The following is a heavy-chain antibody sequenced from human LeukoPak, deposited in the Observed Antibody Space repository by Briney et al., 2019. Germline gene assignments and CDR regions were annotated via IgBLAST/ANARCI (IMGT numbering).Heavy chain of an antibody. V-gene: IGHV4-4*07. CDR1: GGSISSYY. D-gene: IGHD4-17*01. J-gene: IGHJ6*03. CDR2: IYTSGST. CDR3: ASLTTVTTDDYYYYYMDV. Sequence: PSETLSLTCTVSGGSISSYYWSWIRQPAGKGLEWIGRIYTSGSTNYNPSRKSRVTMSVDTSKNQFSLKLSSVTAADTAVYYCASLTTVTTDDYYYYYMDVWGKGTTVTVSS.